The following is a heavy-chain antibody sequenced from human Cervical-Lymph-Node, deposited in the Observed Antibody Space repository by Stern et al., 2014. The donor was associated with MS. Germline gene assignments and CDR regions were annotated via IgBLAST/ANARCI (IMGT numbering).Heavy chain of an antibody. Sequence: QDQLVQSGAEVKKPGSSVKVSCKAYGGTFNNHVISWVRQARGQGLEWMGGIIPMFGTPNYARKFQGRVTISADNATNNVQMALSSLNYEDTAMYYCANRDMGYTYGRHDYWGQGTLVTVSA. CDR1: GGTFNNHV. CDR2: IIPMFGTP. CDR3: ANRDMGYTYGRHDY. D-gene: IGHD5-12*01. J-gene: IGHJ4*02. V-gene: IGHV1-69*14.